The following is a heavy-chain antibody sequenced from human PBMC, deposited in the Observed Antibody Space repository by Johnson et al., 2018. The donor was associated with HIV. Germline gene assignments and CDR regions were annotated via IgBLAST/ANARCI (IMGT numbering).Heavy chain of an antibody. D-gene: IGHD6-13*01. CDR3: ARNSHSSNWYEWEAFDI. J-gene: IGHJ3*02. CDR2: ISSDGNNK. CDR1: GFTFSTYA. Sequence: QVQLVESGGGLVKPGRSLRLSCTASGFTFSTYAMHWVRQAPGKGLEWVAIISSDGNNKYYADSVKGRFTIPRDNSKNTLYLQMNSLRAEDTAVYYCARNSHSSNWYEWEAFDIWGQGTMVTVSS. V-gene: IGHV3-30*14.